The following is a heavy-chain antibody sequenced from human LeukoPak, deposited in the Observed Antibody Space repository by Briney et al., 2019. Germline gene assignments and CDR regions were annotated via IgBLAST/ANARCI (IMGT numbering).Heavy chain of an antibody. CDR2: IYYSGST. CDR1: GGSISSSSYY. J-gene: IGHJ3*02. D-gene: IGHD5-24*01. V-gene: IGHV4-39*07. Sequence: SETLSLTCTVSGGSISSSSYYWGWIRQPPGKGLEWIGSIYYSGSTYYNPSLKSRVTISVDRSKNQFSLKLSSVTAADTAVYYCARDDNIFRDGYNYGAFDIWGQGTTVTVSS. CDR3: ARDDNIFRDGYNYGAFDI.